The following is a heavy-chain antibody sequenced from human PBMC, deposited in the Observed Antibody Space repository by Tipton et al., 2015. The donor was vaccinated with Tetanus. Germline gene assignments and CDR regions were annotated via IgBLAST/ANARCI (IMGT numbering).Heavy chain of an antibody. CDR1: GESFRDNF. CDR2: FNHFGNI. Sequence: TLSLTCAVRGESFRDNFWRWIRQSPGKGLEWIGEFNHFGNINYNPSVKSRASISGDTSKKEVSRKLTSVTAADTAVYYCAGAIVRWFDPWGQGTLVTVSS. CDR3: AGAIVRWFDP. D-gene: IGHD1-26*01. V-gene: IGHV4-34*01. J-gene: IGHJ5*02.